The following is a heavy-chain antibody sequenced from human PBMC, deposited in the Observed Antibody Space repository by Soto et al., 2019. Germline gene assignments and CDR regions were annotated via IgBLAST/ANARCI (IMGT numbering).Heavy chain of an antibody. Sequence: GGSLRLSCAASGFTFSSYGMHWVRQAPGKGLEWVAVIWYDGSNKYYADSVKGRFTISRDNSKNTLYLQMNSLRAEDTAVYCCERDGPIVATSPPRCMDVWGQGTTVTVSS. J-gene: IGHJ6*02. CDR3: ERDGPIVATSPPRCMDV. CDR2: IWYDGSNK. D-gene: IGHD5-12*01. V-gene: IGHV3-33*01. CDR1: GFTFSSYG.